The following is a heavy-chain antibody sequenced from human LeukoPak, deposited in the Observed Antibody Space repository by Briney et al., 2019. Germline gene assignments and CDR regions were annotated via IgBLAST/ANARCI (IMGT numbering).Heavy chain of an antibody. CDR3: AKDGCGDCVPRYYYYYYMDV. CDR2: IRYDGSNK. V-gene: IGHV3-30*02. Sequence: GGSLTLSCAASGFTFDDYAMQWVRQAPGKGLEWVAFIRYDGSNKYYADSVKGRFTITRDNSKNTLYLQMNRLRAEDTAVYYCAKDGCGDCVPRYYYYYYMDVWGKGTTVTVSS. CDR1: GFTFDDYA. J-gene: IGHJ6*03. D-gene: IGHD2-21*02.